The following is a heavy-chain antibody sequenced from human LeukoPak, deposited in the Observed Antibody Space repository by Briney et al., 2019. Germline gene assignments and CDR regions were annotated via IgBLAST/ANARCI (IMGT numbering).Heavy chain of an antibody. CDR3: ARGARISSSWHSSV. J-gene: IGHJ4*02. CDR1: GYTFSNYG. V-gene: IGHV1-18*01. CDR2: ISAYNNNT. Sequence: ASVKVSCKPSGYTFSNYGVSWVRQAPGQGLEWTGWISAYNNNTNYAQKFQGRLTMTTDTSTSTAYMELRSLRSDDTAVYYCARGARISSSWHSSVWGQGTLITVS. D-gene: IGHD2-2*01.